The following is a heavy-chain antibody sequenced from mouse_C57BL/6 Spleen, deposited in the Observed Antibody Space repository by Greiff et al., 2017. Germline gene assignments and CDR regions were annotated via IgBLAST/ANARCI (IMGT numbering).Heavy chain of an antibody. CDR2: ISYDGSN. CDR1: GYSITSGYY. J-gene: IGHJ2*01. V-gene: IGHV3-6*01. D-gene: IGHD2-3*01. Sequence: EVKLMESGPGLVKPSQSLSLTCSVTGYSITSGYYWNWIRQFPGNKLEWMGYISYDGSNNSNPSLKNRIPITRDTSKNQFFLKLNSVTTEDTATYYCAREDGLYYFDYWGQGTTLTVSS. CDR3: AREDGLYYFDY.